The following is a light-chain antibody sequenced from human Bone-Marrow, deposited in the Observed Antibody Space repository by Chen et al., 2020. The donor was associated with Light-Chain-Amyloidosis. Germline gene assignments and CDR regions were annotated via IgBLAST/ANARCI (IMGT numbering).Light chain of an antibody. CDR3: QQYGTSPLT. CDR1: QTISSND. V-gene: IGKV3-20*01. J-gene: IGKJ4*01. CDR2: GSS. Sequence: EIVLTQSPGTLSLSPGEGANLSCRASQTISSNDLTWYQQKFGQAPRLLIYGSSSRATGIPDRFTGSGSVTDFTLTINRLEPEDFAMYYCQQYGTSPLTFGGGTKVEIK.